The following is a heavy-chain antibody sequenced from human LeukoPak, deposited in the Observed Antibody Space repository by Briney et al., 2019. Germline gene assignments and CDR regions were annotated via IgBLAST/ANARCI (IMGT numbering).Heavy chain of an antibody. V-gene: IGHV3-49*03. Sequence: GGSLRLSCTASGFTFGAYAMSWFRQAPGKGLEWVGFIRSKAYGGTTEYAASVKGRFTISRDDSKSIAYLQMNSLKTEDTAVYYCTTPLGYCSGGSCYSAFDIWGQGTMVTVSS. CDR2: IRSKAYGGTT. D-gene: IGHD2-15*01. J-gene: IGHJ3*02. CDR3: TTPLGYCSGGSCYSAFDI. CDR1: GFTFGAYA.